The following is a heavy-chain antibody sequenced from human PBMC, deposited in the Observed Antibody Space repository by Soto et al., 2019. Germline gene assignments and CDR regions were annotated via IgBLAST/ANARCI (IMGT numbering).Heavy chain of an antibody. V-gene: IGHV3-23*05. Sequence: DVQLLESGGGLVQPGGSLRLSCSASGFSFSKYAMIWVRQAPGKGQEWVSGIYGRGSTKDYAASVKGRFTISRDNSKNTVYLEMNNLRAEDTAMYYCAKDAVSGDGLWLVSDWGQGTLVTVS. CDR3: AKDAVSGDGLWLVSD. D-gene: IGHD2-21*02. CDR1: GFSFSKYA. J-gene: IGHJ4*02. CDR2: IYGRGSTK.